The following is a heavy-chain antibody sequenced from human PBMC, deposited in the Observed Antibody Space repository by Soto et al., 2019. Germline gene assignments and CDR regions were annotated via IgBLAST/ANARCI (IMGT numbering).Heavy chain of an antibody. CDR1: GGSFSGYY. J-gene: IGHJ4*02. CDR3: ARHTPAISISDH. D-gene: IGHD2-15*01. V-gene: IGHV4-34*01. Sequence: PSETLSLTCAVYGGSFSGYYWSWIRQPPVKGLESIGEINHSGSTNYNPSLKIPVTISVDTSKNQFSLKLSSVTAADTAVYYCARHTPAISISDHWGQGTLVTVS. CDR2: INHSGST.